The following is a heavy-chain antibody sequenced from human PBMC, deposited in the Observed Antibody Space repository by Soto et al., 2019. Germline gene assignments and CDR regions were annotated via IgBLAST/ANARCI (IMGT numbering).Heavy chain of an antibody. CDR2: IIPIFGTA. J-gene: IGHJ5*02. V-gene: IGHV1-69*06. D-gene: IGHD2-21*02. CDR1: GGTFSMYA. Sequence: SVKVSCKASGGTFSMYAISWVVQAPLQWLEWMGGIIPIFGTANYAQKFQGRVTITADKSTSTAYMELSSLRSEDTAVYYCARDPYCGGDCYSAWFDPWGQGTLVTVSS. CDR3: ARDPYCGGDCYSAWFDP.